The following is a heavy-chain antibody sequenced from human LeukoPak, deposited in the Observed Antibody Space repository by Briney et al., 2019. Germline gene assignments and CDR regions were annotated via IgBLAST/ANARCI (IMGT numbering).Heavy chain of an antibody. J-gene: IGHJ4*02. Sequence: GASVKVSCKTSGYTFTDYLMHWARQAPGQGLEWMGWINLDSGGTKYAQRFQGRVTMTRDTSISTAYMDLSRLRSDDTAVYYCARDLSTSATWEFDYWGQGTLVTVSS. D-gene: IGHD6-25*01. CDR1: GYTFTDYL. CDR2: INLDSGGT. CDR3: ARDLSTSATWEFDY. V-gene: IGHV1-2*02.